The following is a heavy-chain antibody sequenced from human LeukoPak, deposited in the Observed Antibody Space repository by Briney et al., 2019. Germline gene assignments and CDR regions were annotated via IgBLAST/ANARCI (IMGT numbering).Heavy chain of an antibody. CDR1: GGSFSGYY. CDR3: ARVGGVVVPAAIDY. Sequence: SETLSLTCAVYGGSFSGYYWSWIRQPPGKGLEWIGSIYYSGSTYYNPSLKSRVTISVDTSKNQFSLKLSSVTAADTAVYYCARVGGVVVPAAIDYWGQGTLVTVSS. V-gene: IGHV4-34*01. J-gene: IGHJ4*02. CDR2: IYYSGST. D-gene: IGHD2-2*01.